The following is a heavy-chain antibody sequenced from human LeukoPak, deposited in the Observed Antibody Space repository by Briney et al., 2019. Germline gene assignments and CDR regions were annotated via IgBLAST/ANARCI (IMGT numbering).Heavy chain of an antibody. Sequence: PGGSLRLSCAASGFTFSSYAVSWVRQAPGKGLEWVSAISGSGGSTYYADSVKGRFTISRDNSKNTLYLQMNSLRAEDTAVYYCAKGNRFEVDTAMAPIWFDPWGQGTLVTVSS. V-gene: IGHV3-23*01. CDR2: ISGSGGST. D-gene: IGHD5-18*01. J-gene: IGHJ5*02. CDR1: GFTFSSYA. CDR3: AKGNRFEVDTAMAPIWFDP.